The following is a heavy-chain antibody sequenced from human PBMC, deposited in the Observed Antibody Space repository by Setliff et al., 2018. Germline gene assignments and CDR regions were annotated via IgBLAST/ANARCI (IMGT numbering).Heavy chain of an antibody. CDR1: GFTFSSHG. CDR3: ARDRGGTNPWFDS. D-gene: IGHD3-10*01. Sequence: PGGSLRLSCGASGFTFSSHGMHWVRQAPGKGLEWVSFISYDGGHKYYVDSVKGRFTISRDNSKNTLYLQMSSLRAEDTAMYYCARDRGGTNPWFDSWGQGTLVTVSS. J-gene: IGHJ5*01. V-gene: IGHV3-30*03. CDR2: ISYDGGHK.